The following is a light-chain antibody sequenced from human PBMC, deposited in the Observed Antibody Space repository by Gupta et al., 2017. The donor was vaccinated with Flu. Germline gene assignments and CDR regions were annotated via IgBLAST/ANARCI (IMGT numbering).Light chain of an antibody. J-gene: IGLJ2*01. CDR3: QSADSSGTYV. CDR2: EDT. Sequence: PGQTARITCSGDALPKQYAYWYQQKPGQAPVVVIYEDTERPSGIPERFSGSSSGTTVTLTISGVQAEDEADYYCQSADSSGTYVFGGGTKLTVL. CDR1: ALPKQY. V-gene: IGLV3-25*03.